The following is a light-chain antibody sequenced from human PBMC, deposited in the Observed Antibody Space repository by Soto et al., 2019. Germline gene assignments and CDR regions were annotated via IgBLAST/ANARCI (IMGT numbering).Light chain of an antibody. CDR1: QSVSSSY. J-gene: IGKJ3*01. CDR3: QQYGSSRGFT. Sequence: EIVLTQSPGTLSLSPGERATLSCRASQSVSSSYLAWYQQKPGQAPRLLIYGASGRATGIPDRFSGSGSGTDFTLTISRLEPEDFAVYYCQQYGSSRGFTFGPATKVDIK. V-gene: IGKV3-20*01. CDR2: GAS.